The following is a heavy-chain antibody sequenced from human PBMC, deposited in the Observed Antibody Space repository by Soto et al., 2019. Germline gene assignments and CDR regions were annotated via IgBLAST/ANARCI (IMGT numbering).Heavy chain of an antibody. D-gene: IGHD3-3*01. CDR3: ARDGRLEWLLSLDDYYGMDV. V-gene: IGHV3-33*01. CDR2: IWYDGSNK. J-gene: IGHJ6*04. CDR1: GFTFSIYG. Sequence: LRLSCAASGFTFSIYGMHWVRQAPGKGLEWVAVIWYDGSNKYYADSVKGRFTISRDNSKNTLYLQMNSLRAEDTAVYYCARDGRLEWLLSLDDYYGMDVWGNGTRATVSS.